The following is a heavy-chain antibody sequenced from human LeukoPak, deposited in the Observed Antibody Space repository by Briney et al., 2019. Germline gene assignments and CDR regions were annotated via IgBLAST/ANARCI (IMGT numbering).Heavy chain of an antibody. CDR3: TRDLFQSCEL. CDR2: ISLYNGNT. D-gene: IGHD2/OR15-2a*01. Sequence: ASVKVSFKASGDTFTNYCFRLVRQPPGQGLEWMGWISLYNGNTKYAQKFQGRVTMTTDTSTSTAYMELRSLRSDDTAVYYCTRDLFQSCELWGEGTMVTVSS. CDR1: GDTFTNYC. J-gene: IGHJ3*01. V-gene: IGHV1-18*01.